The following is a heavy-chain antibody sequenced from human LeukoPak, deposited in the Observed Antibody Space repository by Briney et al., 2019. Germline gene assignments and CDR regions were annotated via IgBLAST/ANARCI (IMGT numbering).Heavy chain of an antibody. CDR2: ISWNSGTI. J-gene: IGHJ4*02. Sequence: PGGSLRLSCAASGFTVSSNCMNWVRQPPGKGLEWVSGISWNSGTIDYADSVRGRFTISRDNAKNSLYLQMDSLRVEDTAFYYCAKDNRRHYTSGPNPDSLHWGQGALVTVSS. D-gene: IGHD6-19*01. CDR1: GFTVSSNC. V-gene: IGHV3-9*01. CDR3: AKDNRRHYTSGPNPDSLH.